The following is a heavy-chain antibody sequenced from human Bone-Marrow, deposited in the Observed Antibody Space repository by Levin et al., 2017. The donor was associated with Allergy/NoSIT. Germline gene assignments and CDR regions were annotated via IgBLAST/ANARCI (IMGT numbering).Heavy chain of an antibody. Sequence: GGSLRLSCAASGFTFSDYYMSWIRQVPGKGLEWVSYISDSGSTIYFADSVQGRFTISRDNAKNSLYLQMNSLRTEDTGVYYCARPERGDTTGSLDYWGQGTLVTFSS. J-gene: IGHJ4*02. CDR1: GFTFSDYY. D-gene: IGHD2-8*02. CDR3: ARPERGDTTGSLDY. CDR2: ISDSGSTI. V-gene: IGHV3-11*01.